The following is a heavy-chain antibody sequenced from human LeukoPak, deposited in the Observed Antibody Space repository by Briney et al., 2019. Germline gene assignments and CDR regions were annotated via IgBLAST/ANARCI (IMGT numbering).Heavy chain of an antibody. D-gene: IGHD3-22*01. CDR3: ARGAYYPDY. CDR1: GGSISSYY. Sequence: SETLSLTCTVSGGSISSYYWSWIWQPPGKGLEWIGCTYYSGSTIYSPSLKSRVTISVDTSKNQFSLRLSSVTAADTAVYYCARGAYYPDYWGQGTLVTVSS. V-gene: IGHV4-59*13. J-gene: IGHJ4*02. CDR2: TYYSGST.